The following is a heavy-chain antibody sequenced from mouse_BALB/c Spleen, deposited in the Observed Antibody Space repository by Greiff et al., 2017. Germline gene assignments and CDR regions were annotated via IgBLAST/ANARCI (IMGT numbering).Heavy chain of an antibody. Sequence: VMLVESGPGLVAPSQSLSITCTVSGFSLTSYGVHWVRQPPGKGLELLGVLWAGGSTNYNSALMSRLSISKDNSKSQVFLKMNSLQTDDTAMYYCARVYYGSSWFAYWGQGTLVTVSA. D-gene: IGHD1-1*01. CDR2: LWAGGST. J-gene: IGHJ3*01. CDR1: GFSLTSYG. CDR3: ARVYYGSSWFAY. V-gene: IGHV2-9*02.